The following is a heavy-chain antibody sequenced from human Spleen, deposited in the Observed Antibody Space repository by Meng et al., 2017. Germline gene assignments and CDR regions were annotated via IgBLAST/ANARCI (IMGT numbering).Heavy chain of an antibody. V-gene: IGHV4-34*01. CDR3: VFDSSGDWYFDL. J-gene: IGHJ2*01. CDR1: GGSFSGYY. D-gene: IGHD3-22*01. Sequence: QVQLPQLGVGLFKPSEPLSRTFAVDGGSFSGYYWSWIRQPPGKGLEWIGEINHSGSTNYNPSLKRRVTISVDTSKNQFSLKLSSVTAADTAVYYCVFDSSGDWYFDLWGRGTLVTVSS. CDR2: INHSGST.